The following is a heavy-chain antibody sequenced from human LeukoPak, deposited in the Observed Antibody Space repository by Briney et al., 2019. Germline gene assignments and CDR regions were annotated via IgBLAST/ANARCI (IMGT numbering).Heavy chain of an antibody. V-gene: IGHV3-7*01. CDR3: ARMRVVWDLDDAFDI. CDR2: IKQDGGEI. D-gene: IGHD1-26*01. Sequence: GGSLRLSCAASGFTFSSYWMSWVRQAPGKGLEWVANIKQDGGEIYYVDSVKGRFTISRDNAKNSLSLQMNSLRAEDTAVYYCARMRVVWDLDDAFDIWGQGTMVTVSS. J-gene: IGHJ3*02. CDR1: GFTFSSYW.